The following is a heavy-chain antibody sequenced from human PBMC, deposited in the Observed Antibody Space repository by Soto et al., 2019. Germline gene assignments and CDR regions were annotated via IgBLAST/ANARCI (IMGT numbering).Heavy chain of an antibody. CDR1: GLTVSSNY. V-gene: IGHV3-53*02. D-gene: IGHD3-10*01. J-gene: IGHJ3*02. CDR2: LYSGGST. CDR3: ARDRPGDEGDAFDS. Sequence: EVQLVETGGGWIQPGGSLRLSCVASGLTVSSNYMNWVRQAPGKGLEWVSVLYSGGSTHYAGSVKGRFIISRDNSKNTLSLQMNSLRAEDTAVYYCARDRPGDEGDAFDSWGHGTMVTVSS.